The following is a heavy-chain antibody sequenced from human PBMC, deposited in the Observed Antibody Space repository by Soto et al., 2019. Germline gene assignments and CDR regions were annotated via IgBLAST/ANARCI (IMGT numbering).Heavy chain of an antibody. D-gene: IGHD3-3*01. CDR1: GGSISSYY. V-gene: IGHV4-59*01. CDR3: ASLGHYDSRDY. CDR2: IYYSGST. Sequence: SETLSLTCTVSGGSISSYYWSWIRQPPGKGLEWIGYIYYSGSTNYNPSLKSRVTISVDTSKSQFSLKLSSVTAADTAVYYCASLGHYDSRDYWGQGTLVTVSS. J-gene: IGHJ4*02.